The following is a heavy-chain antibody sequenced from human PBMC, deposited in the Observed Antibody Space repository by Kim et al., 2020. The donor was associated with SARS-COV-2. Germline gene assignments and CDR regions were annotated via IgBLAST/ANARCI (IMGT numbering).Heavy chain of an antibody. CDR2: IIPIFGTA. J-gene: IGHJ6*02. Sequence: SVKVSCKASGGTFSSYAISWVRQAPGQGLEWMGGIIPIFGTANYAQKFQGRVTITADESTSTAYMELSSLRSEDTAVYYCASRSGPTYYDILTGYPGGYYGMDVWGQRTTVTVSS. D-gene: IGHD3-9*01. V-gene: IGHV1-69*13. CDR3: ASRSGPTYYDILTGYPGGYYGMDV. CDR1: GGTFSSYA.